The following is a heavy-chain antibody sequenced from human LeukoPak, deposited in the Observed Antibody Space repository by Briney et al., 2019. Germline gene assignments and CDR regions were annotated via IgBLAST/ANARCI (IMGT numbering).Heavy chain of an antibody. CDR1: GGSFSGYY. Sequence: PSETLSLTCAVYGGSFSGYYWSWIRQPPGKGLEWIGEINHSGSTNYNPSLKSRVTISVDTSKNQFSLKLSSGTAADTAVYYCARALVAAAGTKPGMDVWGQGTTVTVSS. CDR3: ARALVAAAGTKPGMDV. D-gene: IGHD6-13*01. V-gene: IGHV4-34*01. CDR2: INHSGST. J-gene: IGHJ6*02.